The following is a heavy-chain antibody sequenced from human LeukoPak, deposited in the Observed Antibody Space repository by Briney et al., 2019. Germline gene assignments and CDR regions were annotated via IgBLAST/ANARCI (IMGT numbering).Heavy chain of an antibody. J-gene: IGHJ4*02. Sequence: ASVKVSCKASGYTFTNYYMHWVRQAPGQGLEWMGIINPSGGSTGYAQKFQGRVTMNRDTSTSTVYMELSSLRSEDTAVYYCARASGSNSYTIDYWGQGTLVTVSS. D-gene: IGHD6-6*01. CDR3: ARASGSNSYTIDY. CDR2: INPSGGST. CDR1: GYTFTNYY. V-gene: IGHV1-46*01.